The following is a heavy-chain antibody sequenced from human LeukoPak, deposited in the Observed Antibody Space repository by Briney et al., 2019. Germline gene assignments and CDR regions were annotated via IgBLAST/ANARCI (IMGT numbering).Heavy chain of an antibody. CDR1: GFTFDDYT. Sequence: GGSLRLSCAASGFTFDDYTMHWVRQAPGKGLEWVSLISWDGGSTYYADSVKGRLTISRDNSKNSLYLQMNSLRTEDTALYYCAKDKAPRRLLGYFQHWGQGTLVTVSS. D-gene: IGHD4-17*01. V-gene: IGHV3-43*01. CDR3: AKDKAPRRLLGYFQH. CDR2: ISWDGGST. J-gene: IGHJ1*01.